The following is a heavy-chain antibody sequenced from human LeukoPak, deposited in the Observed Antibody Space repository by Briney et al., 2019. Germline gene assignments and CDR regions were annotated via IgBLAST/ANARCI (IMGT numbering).Heavy chain of an antibody. CDR2: INTISTTI. J-gene: IGHJ4*02. CDR3: ARDRETGSFDY. D-gene: IGHD1-1*01. CDR1: GFTFSDYY. Sequence: PGGSLRLSCAASGFTFSDYYMSWIRQAPGKGLEWVSYINTISTTISYADSVKGRFTISRDNAKNLLFLQIKSLRAEDTAVYFCARDRETGSFDYWGQGTLVTVSS. V-gene: IGHV3-11*04.